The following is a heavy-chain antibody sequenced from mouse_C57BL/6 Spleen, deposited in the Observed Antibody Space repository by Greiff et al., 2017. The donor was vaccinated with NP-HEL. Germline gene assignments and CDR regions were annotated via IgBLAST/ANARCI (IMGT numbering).Heavy chain of an antibody. CDR3: ARRDYGAWFAY. V-gene: IGHV1-85*01. CDR2: IYPRDGST. J-gene: IGHJ3*01. Sequence: VQLQQSGPELVKPGASVKLSCKASGYTFTSYDINWVKQRPGKGLEWIGWIYPRDGSTTYNEKFKGKATFTVDTSSSTAYMELHSLTSEDSAVYFCARRDYGAWFAYWGQGTLVTVSA. CDR1: GYTFTSYD. D-gene: IGHD1-1*01.